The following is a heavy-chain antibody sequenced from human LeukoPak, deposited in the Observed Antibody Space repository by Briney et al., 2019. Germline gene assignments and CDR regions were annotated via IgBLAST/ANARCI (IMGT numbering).Heavy chain of an antibody. V-gene: IGHV3-7*03. CDR2: IKEDGSEK. CDR3: AKDGGGWLTNGWYYFDY. J-gene: IGHJ4*02. CDR1: GITFSNHW. Sequence: GGSLRLSCAASGITFSNHWMNWVRQAPGKGLEWVANIKEDGSEKDYVDSVKGRFNISRDNSKNTLYLQMNSLRVEDTAVYYCAKDGGGWLTNGWYYFDYWGQGTPVTVSS. D-gene: IGHD6-19*01.